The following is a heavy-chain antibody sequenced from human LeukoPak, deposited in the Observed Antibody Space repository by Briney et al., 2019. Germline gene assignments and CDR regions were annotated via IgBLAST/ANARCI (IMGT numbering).Heavy chain of an antibody. Sequence: GGSLRLSCEASGFTFSGYAVSWVRQAPGKGLEWVSYISSGSSTIYYADSVKGRFTISRDNAKNSLYLQMNSLRDEDTAVYYCARDWYFDYWGQGTLVTVSS. CDR2: ISSGSSTI. CDR3: ARDWYFDY. CDR1: GFTFSGYA. V-gene: IGHV3-48*02. J-gene: IGHJ4*02.